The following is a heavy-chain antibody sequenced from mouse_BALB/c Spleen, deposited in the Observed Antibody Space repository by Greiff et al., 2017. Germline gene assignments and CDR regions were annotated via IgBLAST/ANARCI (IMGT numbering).Heavy chain of an antibody. J-gene: IGHJ3*01. Sequence: VQLQQPGPELVKPGASVKMSCKASGYTFTSYVMHWVKQKPGQGLEWIGYINPYNDGTKYNEKFKGKATLTSDKSSSTAYMELSSLTSEDSAVYYCARGEIYYDYGFAYWGQGTLVTVSA. CDR3: ARGEIYYDYGFAY. CDR2: INPYNDGT. CDR1: GYTFTSYV. V-gene: IGHV1-14*01. D-gene: IGHD2-4*01.